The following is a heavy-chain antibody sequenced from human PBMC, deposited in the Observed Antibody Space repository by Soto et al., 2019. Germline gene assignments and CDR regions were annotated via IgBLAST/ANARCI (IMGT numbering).Heavy chain of an antibody. V-gene: IGHV4-59*01. CDR2: IYYSGST. Sequence: PSETLSLTCTVSGGSISSYYWSWIRQPPGKGLEWIGYIYYSGSTNYNPSLKSRVTISVDTSKNRFSLKPSSVTAADTAVYYCARVDEDTDGHYYYYGMAVWGQGTTVTVSS. D-gene: IGHD5-18*01. CDR1: GGSISSYY. CDR3: ARVDEDTDGHYYYYGMAV. J-gene: IGHJ6*02.